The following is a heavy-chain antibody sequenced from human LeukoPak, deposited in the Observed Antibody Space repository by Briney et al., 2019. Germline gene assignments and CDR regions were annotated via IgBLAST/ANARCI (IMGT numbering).Heavy chain of an antibody. D-gene: IGHD3-10*01. CDR3: AGHMGGSGPVDY. V-gene: IGHV4-59*12. J-gene: IGHJ4*02. CDR2: TYYSGST. CDR1: GGSFSSYY. Sequence: SETLSLTCTVSGGSFSSYYWSWIRQPPGKGLEWIGYTYYSGSTNYSPSLKSRVTISVDTSKNQFSLKLSSVTAADTAVYYCAGHMGGSGPVDYWGQGTLVTVSS.